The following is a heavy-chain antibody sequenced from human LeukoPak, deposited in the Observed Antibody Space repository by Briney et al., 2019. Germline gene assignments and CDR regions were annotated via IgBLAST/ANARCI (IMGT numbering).Heavy chain of an antibody. V-gene: IGHV4-38-2*02. CDR1: GYSISSGYY. D-gene: IGHD3-22*01. CDR3: ARESYDSSGLDY. Sequence: SETLSLTCTVSGYSISSGYYWGWIRQPPGKGLEWIGSIYHSGSTYYNPSLKSRVTISVDTSKNQFSLKLSSVTAADTAVYYCARESYDSSGLDYWGQGTLVTVSS. CDR2: IYHSGST. J-gene: IGHJ4*02.